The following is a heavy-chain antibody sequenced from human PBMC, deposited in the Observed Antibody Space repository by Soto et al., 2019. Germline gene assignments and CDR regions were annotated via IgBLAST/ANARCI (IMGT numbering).Heavy chain of an antibody. Sequence: GGSLRLSCAASGFTFSSYAMSWVRQAPGKGLEWVSAISGSGGSTYYADSVKGRITISRDNSKNTLYLQMNSLRAEDTAVYFCAKARSMVTAILVFDYWGQGTLVTVSS. CDR1: GFTFSSYA. D-gene: IGHD2-21*02. CDR2: ISGSGGST. J-gene: IGHJ4*02. CDR3: AKARSMVTAILVFDY. V-gene: IGHV3-23*01.